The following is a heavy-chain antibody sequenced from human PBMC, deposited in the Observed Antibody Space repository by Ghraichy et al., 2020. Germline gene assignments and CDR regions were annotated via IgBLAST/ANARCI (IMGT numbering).Heavy chain of an antibody. CDR3: ARGWASGSGINY. D-gene: IGHD3-10*01. V-gene: IGHV3-23*01. Sequence: GESLNISCVASEFTFSSYAMSWVRQTPGKGLEWVSSITGGGGDKFYADSVRGRLTISRDNSKNTLYLQMNSLRVEDTAVYYCARGWASGSGINYWGQGTLVTVSS. J-gene: IGHJ4*02. CDR1: EFTFSSYA. CDR2: ITGGGGDK.